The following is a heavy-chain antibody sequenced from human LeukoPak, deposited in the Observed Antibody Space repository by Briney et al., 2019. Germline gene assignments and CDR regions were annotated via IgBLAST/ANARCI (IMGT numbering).Heavy chain of an antibody. CDR1: GGSFSGYY. J-gene: IGHJ4*02. V-gene: IGHV4-34*01. D-gene: IGHD3-16*02. CDR3: ASLTFGVYVRYSDY. Sequence: SETLSLTCAVYGGSFSGYYWSWIRQPPGQGLEWIGEINHSGSTNYNPSLKSRVTISVDTSKNQFSLKLSSVTAADAAVYYCASLTFGVYVRYSDYWGQGTLVTVSS. CDR2: INHSGST.